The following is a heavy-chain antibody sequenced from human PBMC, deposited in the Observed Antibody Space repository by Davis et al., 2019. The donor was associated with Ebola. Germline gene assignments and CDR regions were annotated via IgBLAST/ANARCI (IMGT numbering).Heavy chain of an antibody. D-gene: IGHD5-24*01. CDR3: ARRTRSAMSTIFHDAFDI. Sequence: GSLRLSCAASGFTFSDYYMSWVRQPPGKGLELIGYIYYSRSTNYHPSLKSRVTISIDSSKNQFSLNLSSVTAADTAVYYCARRTRSAMSTIFHDAFDIWGQGTMVTVSS. CDR2: IYYSRST. V-gene: IGHV4-59*08. CDR1: GFTFSDYY. J-gene: IGHJ3*02.